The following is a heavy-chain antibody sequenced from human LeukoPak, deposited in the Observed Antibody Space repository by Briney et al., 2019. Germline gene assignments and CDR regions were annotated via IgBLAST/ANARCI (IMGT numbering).Heavy chain of an antibody. V-gene: IGHV3-74*01. CDR2: INSDGSST. CDR3: AIQSGYDHLPFLDYYYGMDV. CDR1: GFTFSSYW. Sequence: QAGGSLRLSCAASGFTFSSYWMRWVRHAPGKGRGWVSRINSDGSSTSYADSVKGRFTISRDNAKNTLYLQMNSLRAQDTAVYYCAIQSGYDHLPFLDYYYGMDVWGQGTTVTVSS. J-gene: IGHJ6*02. D-gene: IGHD5-12*01.